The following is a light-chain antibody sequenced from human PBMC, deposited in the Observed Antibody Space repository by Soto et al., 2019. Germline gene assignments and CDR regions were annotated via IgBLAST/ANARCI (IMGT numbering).Light chain of an antibody. CDR2: GAS. Sequence: DTVMTQSPATLSVSPGERATLSCRASQSVSSNLAWYQQKPGQAPRLLIYGASTRATGIPARSSGSGSGTEFTLTISSLQSEDFALYSCQQYNNWPPYTFGQGTKLEIK. CDR1: QSVSSN. V-gene: IGKV3-15*01. J-gene: IGKJ2*01. CDR3: QQYNNWPPYT.